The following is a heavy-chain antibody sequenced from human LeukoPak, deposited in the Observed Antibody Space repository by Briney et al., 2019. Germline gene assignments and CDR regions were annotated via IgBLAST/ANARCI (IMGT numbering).Heavy chain of an antibody. CDR2: IIPIFGTA. CDR3: ARGTMATITAH. V-gene: IGHV1-69*05. Sequence: ASVKVSCKASGGTFSSYAISWVRQAPGQGLEWMGRIIPIFGTANYAQKFQGRATITTDESTSTAYMELSSLRSEDTAVYYCARGTMATITAHWGQGTLVTVSS. CDR1: GGTFSSYA. J-gene: IGHJ4*02. D-gene: IGHD5-24*01.